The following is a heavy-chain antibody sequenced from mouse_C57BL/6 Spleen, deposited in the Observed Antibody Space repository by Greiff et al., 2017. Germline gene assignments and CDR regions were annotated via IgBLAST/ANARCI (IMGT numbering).Heavy chain of an antibody. CDR1: GFSLTSYG. CDR2: IWSGGST. J-gene: IGHJ4*01. CDR3: ARNAPYYGSSYAYAMDY. D-gene: IGHD1-1*01. Sequence: QVQLKESGPGLVQPSQSLSITCTVSGFSLTSYGVHWVRQSPGKGLEWLGVIWSGGSTDYNAAFISRLSISKDNSKSQVFFKMNSLQADDTAIYYCARNAPYYGSSYAYAMDYWGQGTSVTVSS. V-gene: IGHV2-2*01.